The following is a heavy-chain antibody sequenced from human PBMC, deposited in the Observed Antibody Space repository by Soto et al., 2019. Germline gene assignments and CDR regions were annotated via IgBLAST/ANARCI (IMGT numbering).Heavy chain of an antibody. CDR2: ISTHNGNT. V-gene: IGHV1-18*01. Sequence: EASVKVSCKTSGYTFTSYSIIWVRQAPGQGLEWMGWISTHNGNTNYAQNVQGRVAMTTDTSTSTTYLEVRSLRSDDTAVYYCARESAGPSSYDYVWGSYRYESSFDHWGQGTLVTVSS. J-gene: IGHJ4*02. D-gene: IGHD3-16*02. CDR1: GYTFTSYS. CDR3: ARESAGPSSYDYVWGSYRYESSFDH.